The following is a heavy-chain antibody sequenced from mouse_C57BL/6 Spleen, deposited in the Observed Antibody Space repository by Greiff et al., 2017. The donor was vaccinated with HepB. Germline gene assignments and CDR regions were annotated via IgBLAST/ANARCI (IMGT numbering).Heavy chain of an antibody. J-gene: IGHJ3*01. Sequence: VQLQQSGPELVKPGASVKIPCKASGYTFTDYNMDWVKQSHGKSLEWIGDINPNNGGTIYNQKVKGKATLTVDKSSSTTYMELRSLTSEDTAVYYYARRGTAQATPFAYWGQGTLVTVSA. V-gene: IGHV1-18*01. D-gene: IGHD3-2*02. CDR2: INPNNGGT. CDR1: GYTFTDYN. CDR3: ARRGTAQATPFAY.